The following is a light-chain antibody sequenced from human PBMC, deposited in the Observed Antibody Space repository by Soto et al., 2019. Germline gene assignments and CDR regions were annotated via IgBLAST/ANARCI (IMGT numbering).Light chain of an antibody. CDR2: HTT. Sequence: QAVVTQEPSLTVSPGGTVTLTCGSSTGAVTSGHHPYWLQQKPGQAPRTLIYHTTNTLSWTPARFSGSLLGGKAALTLSGAQPEDEDLYYCLLTYSGPWVFGGGTKVTVL. CDR1: TGAVTSGHH. CDR3: LLTYSGPWV. J-gene: IGLJ3*02. V-gene: IGLV7-46*01.